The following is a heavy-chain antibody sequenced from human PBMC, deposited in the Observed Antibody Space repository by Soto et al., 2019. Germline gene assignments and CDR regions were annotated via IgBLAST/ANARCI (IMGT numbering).Heavy chain of an antibody. CDR1: GGSMSSGDYY. J-gene: IGHJ4*02. D-gene: IGHD6-13*01. CDR3: ARDAPGAAPY. CDR2: INYRGST. V-gene: IGHV4-31*03. Sequence: QVQLQESGPGLVKPSQTLSLTCTVSGGSMSSGDYYWNWIRQHPEKGLEWIGYINYRGSTFYNPSLKSRLTISVDTSKKQLSLKLTSVTAADTAMYYCARDAPGAAPYWGQGTLVTVSS.